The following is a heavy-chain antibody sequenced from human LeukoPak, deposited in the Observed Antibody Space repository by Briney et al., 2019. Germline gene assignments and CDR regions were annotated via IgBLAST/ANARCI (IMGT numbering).Heavy chain of an antibody. Sequence: GRSLRLSCAASGFTFDDYAMHWVRQAPGKGLEWVSGISWNSGSIGYADSVKGRFTISRDNAKNSLCLQMNSLRAEDTALYYCAKDLFPSLLWSYNWFDPWGQGTLVTVSS. CDR2: ISWNSGSI. CDR1: GFTFDDYA. CDR3: AKDLFPSLLWSYNWFDP. J-gene: IGHJ5*02. V-gene: IGHV3-9*01. D-gene: IGHD3-10*01.